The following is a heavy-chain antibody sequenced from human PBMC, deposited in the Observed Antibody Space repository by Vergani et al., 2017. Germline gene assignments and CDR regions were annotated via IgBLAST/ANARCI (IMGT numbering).Heavy chain of an antibody. V-gene: IGHV3-21*01. Sequence: EVQLVESGGGLVKPGGSLRLSCAASGFTFSSYSMNWVRQAPGKGLEWVSSISSSSSYIYYADSVKGRFTISRDNSKNTLYLQMSSLRAEDTAVYYCVKDVGGYCSSTSCYRSPLDVWGQGTTVTVSS. CDR3: VKDVGGYCSSTSCYRSPLDV. CDR2: ISSSSSYI. J-gene: IGHJ6*02. D-gene: IGHD2-2*01. CDR1: GFTFSSYS.